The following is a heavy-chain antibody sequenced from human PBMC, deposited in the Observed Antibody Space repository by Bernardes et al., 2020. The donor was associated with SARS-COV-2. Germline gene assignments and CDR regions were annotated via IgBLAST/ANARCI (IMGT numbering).Heavy chain of an antibody. V-gene: IGHV3-48*01. Sequence: GGSLRLSCVGSGFIFTTYSMSWVRQAPGKGLEWLLFISSGGDTIHYADSVRGRFTVSRDDAKNSVYLQMNSLRAEDTAVYYCARGWRENSFDSWGQGALVTDSS. CDR2: ISSGGDTI. D-gene: IGHD2-15*01. CDR3: ARGWRENSFDS. CDR1: GFIFTTYS. J-gene: IGHJ4*02.